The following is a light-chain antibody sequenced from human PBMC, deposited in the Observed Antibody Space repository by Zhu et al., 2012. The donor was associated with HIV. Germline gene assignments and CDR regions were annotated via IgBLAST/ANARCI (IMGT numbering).Light chain of an antibody. CDR2: PAS. J-gene: IGKJ4*01. V-gene: IGKV1-9*01. CDR3: HKFNTYPLT. Sequence: DIQLTHSPSFLSASVGDRVTITCRASQDISIYLAWYQQKPGKAPKLLIYPASALQSGVPSRFSGSRSGTEFTLTISSLQPEDFGTYYCHKFNTYPLTFGGGTKVEIK. CDR1: QDISIY.